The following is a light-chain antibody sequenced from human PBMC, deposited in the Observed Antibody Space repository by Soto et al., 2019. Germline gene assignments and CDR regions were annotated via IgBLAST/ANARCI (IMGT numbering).Light chain of an antibody. CDR1: QSVSSN. CDR2: ATS. Sequence: EIVMTQSPATLSVSPGERATLSCRASQSVSSNLAWYQQKPGQAPRLLIYATSTRAAGIPDRFSGSGSGTDFTLTISRLDPDDVAGYYCQEYDTSPPMYTFGQGTKVDIK. J-gene: IGKJ2*01. CDR3: QEYDTSPPMYT. V-gene: IGKV3D-15*01.